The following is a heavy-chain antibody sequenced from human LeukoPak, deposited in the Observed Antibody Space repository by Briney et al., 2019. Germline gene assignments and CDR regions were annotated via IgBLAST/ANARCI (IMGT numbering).Heavy chain of an antibody. J-gene: IGHJ6*03. CDR3: ARDGQEWFGELSGYYYYMDV. D-gene: IGHD3-10*01. CDR2: ISSSSSYI. CDR1: GFTFSSYS. Sequence: GGSLRLSCAASGFTFSSYSMNWVRQAPGKGLEWVSSISSSSSYIYYADSVKGRFIISRDNAKNSLYLQMNSLRAEDTAVYYCARDGQEWFGELSGYYYYMDVWGKGTTVTISS. V-gene: IGHV3-21*01.